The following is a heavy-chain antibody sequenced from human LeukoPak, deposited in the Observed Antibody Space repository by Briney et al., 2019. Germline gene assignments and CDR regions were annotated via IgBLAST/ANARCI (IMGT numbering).Heavy chain of an antibody. CDR3: ARTVAGETDYYYYYMDV. CDR1: GFTFSSYG. V-gene: IGHV3-30*02. Sequence: PGGSLRLSCAASGFTFSSYGMYWVRQAPGKGLEWVAFIRYDGSNKYYADSVKGRFTISRDNSKNTLYLQMNSLRAEDTAVYYCARTVAGETDYYYYYMDVRGKGTTVTVSS. D-gene: IGHD6-19*01. J-gene: IGHJ6*03. CDR2: IRYDGSNK.